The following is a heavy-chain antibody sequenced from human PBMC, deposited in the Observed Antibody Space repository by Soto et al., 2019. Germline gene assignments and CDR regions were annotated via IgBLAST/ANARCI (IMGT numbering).Heavy chain of an antibody. CDR1: GFTFRNYD. V-gene: IGHV3-13*05. Sequence: EVQLVESGGGLVQPGGPLRLSCEASGFTFRNYDMHWVRQGTGKGLEWVSGISAAGDPDYADSVEGRFTISRENAQNSFFLQMNSLRVGDTAVYYCARTDRDFYGLDVWGQGTKVIVSS. CDR3: ARTDRDFYGLDV. J-gene: IGHJ6*02. CDR2: ISAAGDP.